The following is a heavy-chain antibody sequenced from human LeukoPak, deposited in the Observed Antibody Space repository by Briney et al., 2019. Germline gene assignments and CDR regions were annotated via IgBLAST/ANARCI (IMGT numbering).Heavy chain of an antibody. CDR3: AKKYGLTAARTWFDY. CDR1: GFTFSSYA. D-gene: IGHD6-13*01. CDR2: ISGSGGST. Sequence: GGSLRLSCAASGFTFSSYAMSWVRQAPGKGLEWVSGISGSGGSTHYADSVKGRFTISRDNSKNTLYVQMNSLRAEDTAVYYCAKKYGLTAARTWFDYWGQGTLVTVSS. J-gene: IGHJ4*02. V-gene: IGHV3-23*01.